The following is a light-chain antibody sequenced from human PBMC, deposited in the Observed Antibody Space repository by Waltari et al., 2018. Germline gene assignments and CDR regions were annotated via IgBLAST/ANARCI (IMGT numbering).Light chain of an antibody. V-gene: IGKV3-20*01. CDR3: QHYVRLPAT. J-gene: IGKJ1*01. Sequence: EIVLTQSPGTLSLSPGERATLSCRASQSVSRTLAWYQQKPGQAPKLLIYGASIRATGIPDSFTGMGSGTDFSLTISSLEPEDFAIYFCQHYVRLPATFGQGTKVEIK. CDR2: GAS. CDR1: QSVSRT.